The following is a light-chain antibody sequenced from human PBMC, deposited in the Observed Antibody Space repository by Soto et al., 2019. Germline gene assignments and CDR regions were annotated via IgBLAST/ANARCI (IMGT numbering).Light chain of an antibody. V-gene: IGLV2-14*03. CDR3: SSYTTRSAYV. CDR2: DVS. CDR1: SSDVGGLDY. Sequence: QSVLTQPASVSGSPGQSIIISCTGTSSDVGGLDYVSWYQHHPGTAPKLLIHDVSSRPSGVSERFSGSKSGNTASLAISTLQAEDDANYCCSSYTTRSAYVFGAGTKVTVL. J-gene: IGLJ1*01.